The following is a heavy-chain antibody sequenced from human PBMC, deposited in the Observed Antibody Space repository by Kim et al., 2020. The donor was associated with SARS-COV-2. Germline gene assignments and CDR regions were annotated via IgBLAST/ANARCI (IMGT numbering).Heavy chain of an antibody. J-gene: IGHJ5*02. D-gene: IGHD6-13*01. CDR1: GGSISSSNW. V-gene: IGHV4-4*02. CDR3: ARSPQYSSSWLDSRYNWFDP. Sequence: SETLSLTCAVSGGSISSSNWWSWVRQPPGKGLEWIGEIYHSGSTNYNPSLKSRVTISVDKSKNQFSLKLSSVTAADTAVYYCARSPQYSSSWLDSRYNWFDPWGQGTLVTVSS. CDR2: IYHSGST.